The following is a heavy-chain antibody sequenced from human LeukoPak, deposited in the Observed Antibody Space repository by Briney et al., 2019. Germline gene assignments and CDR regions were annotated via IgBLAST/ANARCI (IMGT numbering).Heavy chain of an antibody. Sequence: ASVKVPCKVSGYTLTELSMHWVRQAPGKGLEWMGGFDPEDGETIYAQKFQGRVTMTEDTSTDTAYMELSSLRSEDTAVYYCAPAPHNSGSYPRWFDPWGQGTLVTVSS. CDR2: FDPEDGET. CDR1: GYTLTELS. J-gene: IGHJ5*02. CDR3: APAPHNSGSYPRWFDP. D-gene: IGHD1-26*01. V-gene: IGHV1-24*01.